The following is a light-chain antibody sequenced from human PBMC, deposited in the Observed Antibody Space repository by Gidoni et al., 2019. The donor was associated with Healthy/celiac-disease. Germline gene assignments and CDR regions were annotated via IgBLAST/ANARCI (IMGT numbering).Light chain of an antibody. CDR3: QAWDSSTAKVV. Sequence: SYELTQPPSVSVSPGQTASITCSGDTLGDKYACWYHQKPGQSPVLVIYQDSKRPSGIPERFSGSNSGNTATLTISGTQAMDEADYYCQAWDSSTAKVVFGGGTKLTVL. CDR2: QDS. V-gene: IGLV3-1*01. J-gene: IGLJ2*01. CDR1: TLGDKY.